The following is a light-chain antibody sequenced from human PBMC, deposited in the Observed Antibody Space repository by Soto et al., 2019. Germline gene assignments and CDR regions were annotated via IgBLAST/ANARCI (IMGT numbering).Light chain of an antibody. V-gene: IGKV3-20*01. CDR1: QSVSSRY. J-gene: IGKJ1*01. Sequence: EIVLTQSPGTLPLSPGERATLSCRASQSVSSRYLGWYQQKPGQAPRLLIYGASSRATGIPDRFSGSGSGTDFTLTISRLEPEDFAVYYCQQYGSSPWTFGHGTKVESK. CDR3: QQYGSSPWT. CDR2: GAS.